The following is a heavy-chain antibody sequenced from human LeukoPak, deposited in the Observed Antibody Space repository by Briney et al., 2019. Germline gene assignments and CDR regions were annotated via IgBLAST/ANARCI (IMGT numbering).Heavy chain of an antibody. J-gene: IGHJ4*02. Sequence: ASVKVSCKASGYTFTGYYMHWVRQAPGQGLEWMGWINPNSGGTNYAQKFQGRVTMTRDTSISTAYMELSRLRSDDTAVYYCARVGGGYDSSGYSDYWGQGTLVTVSS. CDR3: ARVGGGYDSSGYSDY. CDR1: GYTFTGYY. V-gene: IGHV1-2*02. CDR2: INPNSGGT. D-gene: IGHD3-22*01.